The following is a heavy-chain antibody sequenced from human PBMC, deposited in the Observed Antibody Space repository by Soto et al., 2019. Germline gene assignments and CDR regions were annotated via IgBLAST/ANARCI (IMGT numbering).Heavy chain of an antibody. J-gene: IGHJ5*01. CDR1: GYTFTSYA. CDR3: ARNLMDYDILTGDYTVDSIDS. D-gene: IGHD3-9*01. V-gene: IGHV1-3*01. CDR2: INAGNGNT. Sequence: ASVKVSCKASGYTFTSYAMHWVRQAPGQRLEWMGWINAGNGNTKYSQKFQGRLTITRDTSASTAYMELSSLRSEDTAVYYCARNLMDYDILTGDYTVDSIDSCGQRTLVTV.